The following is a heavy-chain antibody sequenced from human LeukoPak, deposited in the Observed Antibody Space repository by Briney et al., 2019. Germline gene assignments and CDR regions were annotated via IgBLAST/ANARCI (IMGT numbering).Heavy chain of an antibody. J-gene: IGHJ4*02. D-gene: IGHD1-26*01. V-gene: IGHV1-24*01. CDR2: FDPEDGET. CDR1: GYTFTSYY. Sequence: GASVKVSCKASGYTFTSYYMHWVRQAPGKGLEWMGGFDPEDGETIYAQKFQGRVTMTEDTSTDTAYMELSSLRSEDTAVYYCATDYSGSYLLGFDYWGQGTLVTVSS. CDR3: ATDYSGSYLLGFDY.